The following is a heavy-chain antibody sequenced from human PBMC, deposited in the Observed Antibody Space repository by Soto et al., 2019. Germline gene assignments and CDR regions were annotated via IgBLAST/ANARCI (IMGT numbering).Heavy chain of an antibody. CDR2: MYYSGTT. CDR3: ATHPAISATSFYGMDV. Sequence: PSETLSLTCSVSGASFSSSSYYWGWIRKPPEKGLEWIATMYYSGTTYYNPSLKSRVTVSIDTSKDQFSLKLTSVTAADTAVYYCATHPAISATSFYGMDVWGHGTTVTVSS. V-gene: IGHV4-39*01. CDR1: GASFSSSSYY. D-gene: IGHD3-3*01. J-gene: IGHJ6*02.